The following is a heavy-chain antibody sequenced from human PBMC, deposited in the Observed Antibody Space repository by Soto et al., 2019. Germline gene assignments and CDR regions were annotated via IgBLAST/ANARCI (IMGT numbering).Heavy chain of an antibody. V-gene: IGHV4-59*01. CDR1: GASIYNYY. Sequence: PSETLSLTCTVSGASIYNYYWSWIRQLPGKGLEWIGYFYYSGTPNYNPSLKSRVSMSVDTAKNQFSLKLTSVTAADTAFYYCARVVGDQHLSSWFDPWGQGTLVTVSS. CDR2: FYYSGTP. J-gene: IGHJ5*02. CDR3: ARVVGDQHLSSWFDP. D-gene: IGHD3-10*01.